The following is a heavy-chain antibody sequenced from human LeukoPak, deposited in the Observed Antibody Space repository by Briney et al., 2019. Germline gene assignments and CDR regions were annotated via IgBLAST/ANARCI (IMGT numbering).Heavy chain of an antibody. CDR3: ARGRAMTTYYYYYMDV. J-gene: IGHJ6*03. CDR1: GGTFSSYA. CDR2: IIPIFGTA. V-gene: IGHV1-69*05. D-gene: IGHD4-11*01. Sequence: SVKVSCKASGGTFSSYAISWVRQAPGQGLEWMGGIIPIFGTANYAQKFQGRVTITTDESTSTAYMELSSLRSEDTAVYYCARGRAMTTYYYYYMDVWGKGTTVTVSS.